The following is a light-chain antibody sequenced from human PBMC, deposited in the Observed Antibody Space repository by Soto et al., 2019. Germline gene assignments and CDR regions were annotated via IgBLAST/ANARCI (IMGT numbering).Light chain of an antibody. CDR3: QQYNSYWT. CDR1: QSISSW. CDR2: KAS. Sequence: DIQMTQSPSTLAASVGDRGTNTCRASQSISSWLAWYQQKPGKAPKLLIYKASSLESGVPSRFSGSGSGTEFTLTISSLQPDDFATYYCQQYNSYWTFGQGTKVDIK. J-gene: IGKJ1*01. V-gene: IGKV1-5*03.